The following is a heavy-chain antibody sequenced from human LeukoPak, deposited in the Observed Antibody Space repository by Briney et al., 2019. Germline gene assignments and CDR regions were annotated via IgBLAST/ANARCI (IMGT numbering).Heavy chain of an antibody. CDR2: INHSGSA. CDR3: ARLSGGNPAP. D-gene: IGHD4-23*01. Sequence: SETLSLTCGVYGGSFSGYLWNWIRQPPGKGLEWLGEINHSGSANYHPSLKSRVTISVDTSKNQFSLKVSSVTAADTAVYFCARLSGGNPAPWGQGTRVTVSS. V-gene: IGHV4-34*01. J-gene: IGHJ5*02. CDR1: GGSFSGYL.